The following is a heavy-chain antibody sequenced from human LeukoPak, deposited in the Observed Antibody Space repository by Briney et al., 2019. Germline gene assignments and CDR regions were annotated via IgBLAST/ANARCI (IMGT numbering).Heavy chain of an antibody. CDR3: AREYYDILTGYSNAFDI. V-gene: IGHV3-11*01. CDR2: ISSSGSTI. D-gene: IGHD3-9*01. J-gene: IGHJ3*02. Sequence: PGGSLRLSCAASGFTFSDYYMSWIRQAPGKRLEWVSYISSSGSTIYYADSVKGRFTISRDNAKNSLYLQMNSLRAEDTAVYYCAREYYDILTGYSNAFDIWGQGTMVTVSS. CDR1: GFTFSDYY.